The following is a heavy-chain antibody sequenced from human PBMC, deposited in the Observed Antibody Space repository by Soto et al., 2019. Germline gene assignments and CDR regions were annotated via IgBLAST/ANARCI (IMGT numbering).Heavy chain of an antibody. CDR3: ARDLADYRGIVVDVYYFDY. CDR2: IKQDGSEK. V-gene: IGHV3-7*01. CDR1: GGSISSSNW. Sequence: VQLQESGPGLVKPSGTLSLTCAVSGGSISSSNWWSWVRQPPGKGLEWVANIKQDGSEKYYVDSVKGRFTISRDNAKNSLYLQMNSLRAEDTAVYYCARDLADYRGIVVDVYYFDYWGQGTLVTVSS. D-gene: IGHD3-22*01. J-gene: IGHJ4*02.